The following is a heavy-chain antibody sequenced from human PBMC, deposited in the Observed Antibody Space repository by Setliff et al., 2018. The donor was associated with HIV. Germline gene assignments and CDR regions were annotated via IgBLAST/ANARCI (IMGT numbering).Heavy chain of an antibody. V-gene: IGHV1-18*01. CDR2: INIRNGNT. Sequence: GASVKVSCKASGYSFTSSGVSWVRQAPGQGLEWMGWINIRNGNTNYAQKLQGRVTMTTDTSTSTAYMELRSLRSDDTAVYYCARRLSSSSSGSYYYYYMDVWGKGTTVTVSS. D-gene: IGHD6-6*01. CDR1: GYSFTSSG. CDR3: ARRLSSSSSGSYYYYYMDV. J-gene: IGHJ6*03.